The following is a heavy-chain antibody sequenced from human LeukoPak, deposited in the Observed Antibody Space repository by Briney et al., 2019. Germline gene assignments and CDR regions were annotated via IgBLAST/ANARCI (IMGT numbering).Heavy chain of an antibody. Sequence: SETLSLTCAVSGVSVNDYYWSWIRQSPEKGLEWIGEVSPGGYTTYNPSLQSRVIISEDTSENQLSLNLKSVTAADTAVYYCARIRCGRGQDICYNHWGQGRLVTVSS. CDR3: ARIRCGRGQDICYNH. D-gene: IGHD2-21*01. CDR1: GVSVNDYY. CDR2: VSPGGYT. J-gene: IGHJ5*02. V-gene: IGHV4-34*01.